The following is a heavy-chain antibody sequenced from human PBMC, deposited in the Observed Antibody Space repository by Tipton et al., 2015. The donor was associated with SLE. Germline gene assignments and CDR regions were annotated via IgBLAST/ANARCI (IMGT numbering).Heavy chain of an antibody. CDR3: ARNGFYSLDY. D-gene: IGHD3-22*01. J-gene: IGHJ4*02. CDR2: IYRSGSA. V-gene: IGHV4-4*02. Sequence: TLSLTCAVSSGSISSSDWWSWDRQPPGKGLEWIGEIYRSGSATYNPSLKSRVTISMDKSKDQFSLNLASVTPADTAVYYCARNGFYSLDYWGQGTLVTVSS. CDR1: SGSISSSDW.